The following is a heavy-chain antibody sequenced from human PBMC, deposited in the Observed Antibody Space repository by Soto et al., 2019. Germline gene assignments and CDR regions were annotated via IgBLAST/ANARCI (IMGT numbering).Heavy chain of an antibody. CDR1: GASINNKDYY. V-gene: IGHV4-30-4*01. J-gene: IGHJ2*01. CDR3: ARMSYFYDKWYFDL. D-gene: IGHD3-22*01. Sequence: SETLSLTCTVSGASINNKDYYWSWIHKCPGKGLEWIAYVYYSGTTDYIPSLKSRLSMSIDKSQNQFTLKLNSVTAADTATYYCARMSYFYDKWYFDLWGRGTLVTVSS. CDR2: VYYSGTT.